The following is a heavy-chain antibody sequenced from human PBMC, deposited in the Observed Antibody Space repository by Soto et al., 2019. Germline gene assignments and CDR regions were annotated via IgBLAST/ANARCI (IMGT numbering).Heavy chain of an antibody. CDR1: GYTFSSFY. J-gene: IGHJ3*01. CDR2: MIPSGDRT. Sequence: QVQLMQSGTEVKEPGASVNLSCKASGYTFSSFYIHWVRQAPGQGLEWVGIMIPSGDRTNYAQNFQGRVTMTRDTATSTVYMELSSLRSEDTAVYYCARGRGYSGDDLQEDGFDVWGQGTMVTVS. V-gene: IGHV1-46*01. D-gene: IGHD5-12*01. CDR3: ARGRGYSGDDLQEDGFDV.